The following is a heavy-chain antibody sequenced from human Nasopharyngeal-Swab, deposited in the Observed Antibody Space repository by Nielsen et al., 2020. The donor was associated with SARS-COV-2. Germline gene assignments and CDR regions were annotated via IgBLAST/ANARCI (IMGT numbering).Heavy chain of an antibody. J-gene: IGHJ6*03. D-gene: IGHD3-10*01. V-gene: IGHV1-69*06. Sequence: WLLQAPGQGAEWLGGIIPIFGTANYAQKFQGRVTITADKSTSTAYMELSSLRSEDTAVYYCVLITMVRGVIQYSYYYYMDVWGKGTTVTVSS. CDR2: IIPIFGTA. CDR3: VLITMVRGVIQYSYYYYMDV.